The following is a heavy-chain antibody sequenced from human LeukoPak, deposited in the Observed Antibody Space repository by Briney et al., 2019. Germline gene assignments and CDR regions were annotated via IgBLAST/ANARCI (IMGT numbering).Heavy chain of an antibody. V-gene: IGHV3-30*04. CDR2: ISYDGANR. D-gene: IGHD3-16*02. CDR1: GVILSSYA. Sequence: HPGRSLRLSCAASGVILSSYAMHWVRQTPGKGLEWVSVISYDGANRYYADSVRGRFTISRDISKNTLYLQMNSLRGEDTAVYYCARISEEADYYGMDVWGKGTTVTVSS. CDR3: ARISEEADYYGMDV. J-gene: IGHJ6*04.